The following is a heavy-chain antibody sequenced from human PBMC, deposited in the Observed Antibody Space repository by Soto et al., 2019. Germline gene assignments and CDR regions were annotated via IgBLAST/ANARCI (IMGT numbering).Heavy chain of an antibody. CDR2: IYYSGST. CDR1: GGSISSYY. D-gene: IGHD6-13*01. Sequence: PTETLSLTCTVYGGSISSYYWSWIRQPPGKGLEWIGYIYYSGSTNYNPSLKSRVTISVDTSKNQFSLKLSSVTAADTAVYYCAREGVSSSWYNYYCMDVWGQGTTVTV. V-gene: IGHV4-59*01. J-gene: IGHJ6*02. CDR3: AREGVSSSWYNYYCMDV.